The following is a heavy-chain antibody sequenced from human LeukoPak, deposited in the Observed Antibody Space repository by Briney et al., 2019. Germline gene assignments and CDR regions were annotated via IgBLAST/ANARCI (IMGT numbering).Heavy chain of an antibody. CDR3: TRDLSTGMPGGFDY. CDR1: GFPFNSYG. CDR2: IRHDGINE. D-gene: IGHD2-2*01. Sequence: PGGSLRLSCAASGFPFNSYGMHWVRQAPGKGLEWVAYIRHDGINEYYADSVKGRFTISRDISRKTLYLRMNSLRAEDTAVYYCTRDLSTGMPGGFDYWGQGTLATVSS. J-gene: IGHJ4*02. V-gene: IGHV3-30*02.